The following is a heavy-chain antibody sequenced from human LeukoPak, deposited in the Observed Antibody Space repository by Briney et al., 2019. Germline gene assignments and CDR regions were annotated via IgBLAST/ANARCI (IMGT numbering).Heavy chain of an antibody. J-gene: IGHJ4*02. CDR3: ASGIPPSDY. V-gene: IGHV3-66*02. Sequence: VSLRLSCAASGFTASSNYMSWVRQAPGKGLEWVSVTYSGGSTYYADSVKGRFTISRDNAKNTLELQMNSLRAEDTAVYYCASGIPPSDYWGQGTLVTVSS. CDR2: TYSGGST. D-gene: IGHD1-14*01. CDR1: GFTASSNY.